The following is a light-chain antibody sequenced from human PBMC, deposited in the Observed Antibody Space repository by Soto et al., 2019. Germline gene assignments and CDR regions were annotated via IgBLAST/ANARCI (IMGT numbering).Light chain of an antibody. V-gene: IGKV3-15*01. CDR2: GAS. J-gene: IGKJ1*01. CDR3: QQYNNWPRT. Sequence: EVLMAQSPATLSVSPGERATLSCRASQSVSNNLAWYQQKPGQAPRLLIYGASTRATGIPARFSGSGSGTEFTLTITSLQSEDFAIYYCQQYNNWPRTFGQGTKVDI. CDR1: QSVSNN.